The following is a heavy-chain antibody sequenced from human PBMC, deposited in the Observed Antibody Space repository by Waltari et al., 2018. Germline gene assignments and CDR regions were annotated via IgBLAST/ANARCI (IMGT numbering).Heavy chain of an antibody. Sequence: QVQLQQWGVGLLKPSETLSLTCAVSSESFSAYSWIWLRQPPGKGLEGIGETNDGGTTNYHSSLGSRGTIVADAAKIQVSLRLRAATAADTAMYYCARGRPSDDGRLLGFFDWGQGILVTVAS. CDR1: SESFSAYS. CDR2: TNDGGTT. V-gene: IGHV4-34*01. J-gene: IGHJ4*02. CDR3: ARGRPSDDGRLLGFFD. D-gene: IGHD3-3*01.